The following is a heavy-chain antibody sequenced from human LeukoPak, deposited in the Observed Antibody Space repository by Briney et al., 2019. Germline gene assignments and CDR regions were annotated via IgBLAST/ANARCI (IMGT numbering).Heavy chain of an antibody. CDR3: ARVRRGYDYYFDY. V-gene: IGHV3-11*01. D-gene: IGHD2-15*01. CDR1: GFTFSDYY. CDR2: IGSSGSTI. J-gene: IGHJ4*02. Sequence: GGSLRLSCAASGFTFSDYYMSWIRQAPGKGLEWVSYIGSSGSTIYYADSVKGRFTISRDNAKNSLYLQMNSLRAEDTAVYYCARVRRGYDYYFDYWGQGTLVTVSS.